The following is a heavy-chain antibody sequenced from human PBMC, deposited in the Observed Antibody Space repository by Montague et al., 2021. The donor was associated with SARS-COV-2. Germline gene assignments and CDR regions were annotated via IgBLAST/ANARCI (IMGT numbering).Heavy chain of an antibody. D-gene: IGHD3-10*01. Sequence: SETLSLTCTVSGGSISSYYWSWIRQPPGKGLEWIGYIYYSESTNYNPSLKSRVTISVDTSKNKFSLKLSSVTAADTAVYYCSRGGYDEYAFAIWGQGTMVTVSS. CDR1: GGSISSYY. J-gene: IGHJ3*02. CDR2: IYYSEST. CDR3: SRGGYDEYAFAI. V-gene: IGHV4-59*01.